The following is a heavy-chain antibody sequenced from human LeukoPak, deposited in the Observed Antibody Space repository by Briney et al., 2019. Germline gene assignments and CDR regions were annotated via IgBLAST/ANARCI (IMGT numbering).Heavy chain of an antibody. J-gene: IGHJ4*02. CDR3: ARTPICSGGTCYLYFDS. CDR2: IYTSGST. V-gene: IGHV4-4*07. CDR1: GGSISSYF. Sequence: SETLSLTCTVSGGSISSYFWSWIRQPAGKGLEWIGRIYTSGSTNYNPSLKSRVTMSVDTSKNQFSLNLSSATAADTAVHYCARTPICSGGTCYLYFDSWGQGTLVTVSS. D-gene: IGHD2-15*01.